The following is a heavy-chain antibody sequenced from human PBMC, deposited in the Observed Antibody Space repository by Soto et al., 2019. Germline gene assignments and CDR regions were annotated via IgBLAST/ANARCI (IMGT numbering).Heavy chain of an antibody. V-gene: IGHV3-9*01. Sequence: EVQLVESGGGLVQPGRPLRLSCAASGFTFDDYAMHWVRQAPGKGLEWVSGISWNSGSIGYADSVKGRFTISRDNAKNSLYLQMNSLRAEDTALYYCAKDPPGVSDYWGQGTLVTVSS. CDR3: AKDPPGVSDY. J-gene: IGHJ4*02. CDR2: ISWNSGSI. CDR1: GFTFDDYA.